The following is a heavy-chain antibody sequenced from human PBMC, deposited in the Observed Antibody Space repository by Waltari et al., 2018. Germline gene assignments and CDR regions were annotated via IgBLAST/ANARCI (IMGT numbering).Heavy chain of an antibody. CDR2: IYYSGST. CDR1: GYSISSGYY. J-gene: IGHJ4*02. V-gene: IGHV4-38-2*01. CDR3: ARGIGRIAARPGHSPN. Sequence: QVQLQESGPGLVKPSETLSLTCAVSGYSISSGYYWGWIRQPPGKGLEWIGSIYYSGSTYYNPSLKSRVTISVDTSKNQFSLKLSSVTAADTAVYYCARGIGRIAARPGHSPNWGQGTLVTVSS. D-gene: IGHD6-6*01.